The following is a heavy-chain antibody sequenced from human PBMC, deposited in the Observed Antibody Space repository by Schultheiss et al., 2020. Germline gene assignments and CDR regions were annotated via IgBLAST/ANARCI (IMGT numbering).Heavy chain of an antibody. CDR1: GFTFSYYY. J-gene: IGHJ3*02. V-gene: IGHV3-72*01. CDR3: ARGTIAAAGVLDI. CDR2: IRNKANRYTT. Sequence: GGSLRLSCAASGFTFSYYYMSGVRQAPGKGLEWVGFIRNKANRYTTECAASVKGRFTISRDESKNALYLQLNSLNTDDTAVYYCARGTIAAAGVLDIWGQGTMVTVSS. D-gene: IGHD6-13*01.